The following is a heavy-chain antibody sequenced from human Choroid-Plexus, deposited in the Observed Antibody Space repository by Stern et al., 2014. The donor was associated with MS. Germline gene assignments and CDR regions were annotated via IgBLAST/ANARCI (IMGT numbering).Heavy chain of an antibody. Sequence: VQLVESGGGVAQPGRPLILSCAASGFTFSNFGMHWVRQAPGKGLEWVALISYDGSDKYYADSVKGRFTIFRANSKNTLYMHMNSLRAEDTAVYYCAKDRQWSTYFFDYWGQGSLFTVSS. CDR2: ISYDGSDK. CDR1: GFTFSNFG. V-gene: IGHV3-30*18. J-gene: IGHJ4*02. CDR3: AKDRQWSTYFFDY. D-gene: IGHD2-15*01.